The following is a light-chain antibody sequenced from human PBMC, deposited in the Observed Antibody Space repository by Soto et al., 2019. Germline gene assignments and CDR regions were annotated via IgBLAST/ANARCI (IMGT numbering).Light chain of an antibody. CDR3: SSYSISSTLV. CDR1: NSDVGGYDY. V-gene: IGLV2-14*01. CDR2: EVS. J-gene: IGLJ2*01. Sequence: QSALTQPASVSGSPGQSITISCTGTNSDVGGYDYVSWYQQYPGKAPKLIIYEVSNRPSGVSNRFSGSKSGNTASLTISGLQAEDEAEYYCSSYSISSTLVFGGGTK.